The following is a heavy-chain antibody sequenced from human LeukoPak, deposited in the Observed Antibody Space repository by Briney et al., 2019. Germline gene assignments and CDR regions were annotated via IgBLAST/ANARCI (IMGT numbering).Heavy chain of an antibody. Sequence: PGGSLRLSLSAPGFSLRNHWIGWGRQPPGKGLEWVTIIKQYDIDIRYVDSVRGRFTVSRDNAKNSLYLQMNSLRAEDTALYFCCSTNSFDNWGQGTLVTVSS. J-gene: IGHJ4*02. CDR3: CSTNSFDN. D-gene: IGHD2-2*01. CDR1: GFSLRNHW. CDR2: IKQYDIDI. V-gene: IGHV3-7*01.